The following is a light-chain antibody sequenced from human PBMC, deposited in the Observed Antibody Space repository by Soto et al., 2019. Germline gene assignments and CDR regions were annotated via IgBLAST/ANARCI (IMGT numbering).Light chain of an antibody. CDR3: ASWDVSLEAGV. Sequence: QSVLIQPPSASGTPGQRVTISCSGSSSNIGSNTVNWFQQVPGMAPRLLIYNDSQRPSGVPDRFSGSRSGTSASLDISGLQSDDEADFYCASWDVSLEAGVFGGGTKVTVL. CDR2: NDS. CDR1: SSNIGSNT. V-gene: IGLV1-44*01. J-gene: IGLJ3*02.